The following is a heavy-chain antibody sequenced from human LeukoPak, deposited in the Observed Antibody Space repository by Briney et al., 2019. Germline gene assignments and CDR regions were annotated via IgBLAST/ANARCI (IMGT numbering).Heavy chain of an antibody. CDR1: GGTFSSYA. D-gene: IGHD3-22*01. J-gene: IGHJ4*02. V-gene: IGHV1-18*01. CDR2: ISAYNGHT. CDR3: ARGFPPRRNYDSSGYYSYYFDY. Sequence: ASVKVSCKASGGTFSSYAISWVRQAPGQGLEWMGWISAYNGHTKYPQKLQDRVTMTTDTSTSTAYMELRSLRSDDTAVYYCARGFPPRRNYDSSGYYSYYFDYWGQGTLVTVSS.